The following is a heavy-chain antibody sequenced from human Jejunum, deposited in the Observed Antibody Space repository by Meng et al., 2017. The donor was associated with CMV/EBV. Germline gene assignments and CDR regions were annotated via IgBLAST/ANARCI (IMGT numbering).Heavy chain of an antibody. CDR3: ARSYSGGRFDP. Sequence: ASGSTFRDHFMDWVRQAPGKGLEWVGRIRKKGNNYSTEYAASVKDRFSISRDDSKNSLYLQMHSLKTEDTAVYYCARSYSGGRFDPWGQGTLVTVSS. D-gene: IGHD1-26*01. V-gene: IGHV3-72*01. CDR1: GSTFRDHF. J-gene: IGHJ5*02. CDR2: IRKKGNNYST.